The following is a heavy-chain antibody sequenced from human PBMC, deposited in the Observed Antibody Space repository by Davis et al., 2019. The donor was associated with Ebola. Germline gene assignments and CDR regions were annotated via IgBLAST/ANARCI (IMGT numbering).Heavy chain of an antibody. CDR1: GYSFTSYC. Sequence: GGSLRLSCKGSGYSFTSYCIGWVRQMPGKGLEWMWIIYPCDSDTRYSPSFQGQVTISADKSISTAYLQWSSLKASDTAMYYCARLRAARPRVYFDYWGQGTLVTVSS. V-gene: IGHV5-51*01. D-gene: IGHD6-6*01. J-gene: IGHJ4*02. CDR2: IYPCDSDT. CDR3: ARLRAARPRVYFDY.